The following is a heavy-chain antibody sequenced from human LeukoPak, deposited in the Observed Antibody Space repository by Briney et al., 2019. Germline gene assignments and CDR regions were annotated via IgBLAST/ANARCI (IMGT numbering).Heavy chain of an antibody. Sequence: GGSLRLSCAASGFTFSTYWMSWVRQAPGKGLQWVVNIKPDGSERYYVDSVKGRFTISRDNAKNSVDLQMNSLRVEDTAVYYCARGQSWAFDFWGQGTLVTVSS. V-gene: IGHV3-7*05. D-gene: IGHD1-26*01. CDR1: GFTFSTYW. CDR2: IKPDGSER. J-gene: IGHJ4*02. CDR3: ARGQSWAFDF.